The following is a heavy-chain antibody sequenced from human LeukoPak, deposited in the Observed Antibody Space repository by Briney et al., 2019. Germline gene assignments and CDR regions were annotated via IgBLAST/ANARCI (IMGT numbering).Heavy chain of an antibody. V-gene: IGHV1-2*06. J-gene: IGHJ5*02. D-gene: IGHD6-6*01. CDR1: GYTFTGYY. Sequence: ASVKVSCKASGYTFTGYYMHWERQAPGQGLEWMGRINPNSGGTNYAQKFQGRVTMTRDTSISTAYMELSRLRSDDTAVYYCASYIAARSWGFDPWGQGTLVTVSS. CDR3: ASYIAARSWGFDP. CDR2: INPNSGGT.